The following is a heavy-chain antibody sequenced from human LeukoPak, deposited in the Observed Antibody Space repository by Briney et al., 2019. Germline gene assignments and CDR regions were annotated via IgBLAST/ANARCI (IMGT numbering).Heavy chain of an antibody. V-gene: IGHV1-2*02. CDR3: AREYSGSYRFDY. CDR2: INPKSGGT. D-gene: IGHD1-26*01. Sequence: ASVKVSCKASGYSFTAYYMHWVRQAPGQGLEWMGWINPKSGGTNYAQRFQGGVAMTRDTSITTAYMEVSRLRSDDTAVYFCAREYSGSYRFDYWGQGTLVTVSS. CDR1: GYSFTAYY. J-gene: IGHJ4*02.